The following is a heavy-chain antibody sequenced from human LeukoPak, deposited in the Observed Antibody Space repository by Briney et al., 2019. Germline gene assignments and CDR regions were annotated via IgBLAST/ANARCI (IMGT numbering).Heavy chain of an antibody. CDR1: GGSISSYY. Sequence: SETLSLTCTVSGGSISSYYWSWIRQPAGKGLEWIGRIYTSGSTNYNPSLKSRVTMSVDTSKNQFSLKLSSVTAADTAVYYCARQENYDILTGPTKNRRGVFDYWGQGTLVTVSS. J-gene: IGHJ4*02. CDR3: ARQENYDILTGPTKNRRGVFDY. CDR2: IYTSGST. D-gene: IGHD3-9*01. V-gene: IGHV4-4*07.